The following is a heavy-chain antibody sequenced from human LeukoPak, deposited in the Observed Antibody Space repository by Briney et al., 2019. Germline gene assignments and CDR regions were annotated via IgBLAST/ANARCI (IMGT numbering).Heavy chain of an antibody. CDR1: GGSLSSYS. J-gene: IGHJ5*02. CDR2: INHSGT. Sequence: SETLSLTCAVLGGSLSSYSWSWIRQPPGKGLEWIGEINHSGTNYSPSLKSRVTMSVDTSKKQFSLKLTSVTAADTAVYYCARAAGFVGVLAATGGFDPWGQGTLVTVSS. CDR3: ARAAGFVGVLAATGGFDP. D-gene: IGHD2-2*01. V-gene: IGHV4-34*01.